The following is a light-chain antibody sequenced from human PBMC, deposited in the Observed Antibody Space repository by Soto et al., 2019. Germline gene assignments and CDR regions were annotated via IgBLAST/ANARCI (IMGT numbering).Light chain of an antibody. V-gene: IGLV1-40*01. J-gene: IGLJ3*02. CDR3: LSYVGRLSSGV. CDR1: TPNIGANYD. Sequence: QSVLTQPPSVSGAPGQRVTISCTGSTPNIGANYDVHWYQQLPGAAPKVLIYADDNRPSGVPDRFSGSKSGTSASLAIAGLQPEDEAHYYCLSYVGRLSSGVFGGGTKLTVL. CDR2: ADD.